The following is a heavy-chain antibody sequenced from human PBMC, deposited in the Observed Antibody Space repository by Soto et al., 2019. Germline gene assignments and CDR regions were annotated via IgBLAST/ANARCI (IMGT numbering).Heavy chain of an antibody. CDR2: IYYSGST. CDR1: GGSISSGGYY. D-gene: IGHD6-13*01. Sequence: SETLSLTCTVSGGSISSGGYYWSWIRQHPGKGLEWIGYIYYSGSTYYNPSLKSRVTISVDTSKNQFSLKLSSVTAADTAVYYCAGDRLAAAGKAAGMDVWGQGTTVTVSS. V-gene: IGHV4-31*03. CDR3: AGDRLAAAGKAAGMDV. J-gene: IGHJ6*02.